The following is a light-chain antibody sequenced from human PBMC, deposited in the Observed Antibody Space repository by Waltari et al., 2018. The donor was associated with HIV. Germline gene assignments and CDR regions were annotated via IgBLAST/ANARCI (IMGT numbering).Light chain of an antibody. CDR3: QQYGDSPMYT. CDR2: GTS. CDR1: QSGGSTF. J-gene: IGKJ2*01. Sequence: EIVLTQSPDTLSLSPGERATLSCRASQSGGSTFLAWYQQKPGQAPRLLVYGTSRRATGIPDRFSGSGSGTDFTLAISRLEPEDFAVYYCQQYGDSPMYTFGQGTRLDIK. V-gene: IGKV3-20*01.